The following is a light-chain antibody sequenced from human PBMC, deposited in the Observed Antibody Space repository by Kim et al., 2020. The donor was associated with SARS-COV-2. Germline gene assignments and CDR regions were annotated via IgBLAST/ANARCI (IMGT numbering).Light chain of an antibody. CDR2: YDR. CDR3: QVWDSSSDHRV. Sequence: PGKTGRITWGGNNIGSKSVHWYQQEPGQAPVLVIHYDRGRPSGIPERFTGSNSGNTATLTISRVETGDEADYYCQVWDSSSDHRVFGGGTQLTVL. CDR1: NIGSKS. V-gene: IGLV3-21*04. J-gene: IGLJ3*02.